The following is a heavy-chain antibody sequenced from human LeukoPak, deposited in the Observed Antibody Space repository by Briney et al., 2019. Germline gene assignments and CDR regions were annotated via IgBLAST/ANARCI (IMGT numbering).Heavy chain of an antibody. V-gene: IGHV4-59*01. CDR2: IYYSGLT. CDR1: GDSISGYY. CDR3: ARAGKYSAYQDY. D-gene: IGHD5-12*01. J-gene: IGHJ4*02. Sequence: SETLSLTCTVSGDSISGYYWSWIRQPPGKGLEWIGYIYYSGLTNYNPSLESRLTISIDTSKNQLSLKLSSVTAADTAVYFCARAGKYSAYQDYWGQGTLVTVSS.